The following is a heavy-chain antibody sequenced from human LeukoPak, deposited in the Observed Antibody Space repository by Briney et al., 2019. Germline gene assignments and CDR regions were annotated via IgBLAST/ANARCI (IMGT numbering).Heavy chain of an antibody. V-gene: IGHV3-30-3*01. CDR2: ISYDGSNK. J-gene: IGHJ4*02. CDR3: ARDGNFCYGPGSYCDY. D-gene: IGHD3-10*01. Sequence: QPGRSPRLSCVASGFTFSRYAMHWVRLAPGKGLEWVAVISYDGSNKYYADSVKGRFTISRDNSKNTLYLQMNSLRAEDTALYYCARDGNFCYGPGSYCDYWGQGTLVTVSS. CDR1: GFTFSRYA.